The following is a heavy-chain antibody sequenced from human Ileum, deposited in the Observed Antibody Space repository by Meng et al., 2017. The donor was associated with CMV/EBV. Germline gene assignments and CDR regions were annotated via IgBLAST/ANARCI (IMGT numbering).Heavy chain of an antibody. J-gene: IGHJ5*02. D-gene: IGHD3-10*01. Sequence: SGLTFSSYWIHWVRQVPGKGLGWVSRIDDDGRSITYAESVKGRFTISKDKAKNTVYLQMNSLRDEDTAVYYCARGPRIGSTYGLDPWGQGTLVTVSS. CDR2: IDDDGRSI. V-gene: IGHV3-74*01. CDR1: GLTFSSYW. CDR3: ARGPRIGSTYGLDP.